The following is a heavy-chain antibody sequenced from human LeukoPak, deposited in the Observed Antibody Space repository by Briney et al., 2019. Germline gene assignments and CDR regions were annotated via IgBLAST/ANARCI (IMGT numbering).Heavy chain of an antibody. V-gene: IGHV3-9*01. CDR1: GFTFDDYA. CDR2: ISWNSGSI. Sequence: QPGGSLRLSCAASGFTFDDYAMHWVRQAPGKGLEWVSGISWNSGSIGYADSVKGRFTIARDNAKNSLYLQMNSLRAEDTALYYCAKDMKAWEVPHHDYNCYGMDVWGQGTTVTVS. CDR3: AKDMKAWEVPHHDYNCYGMDV. J-gene: IGHJ6*02. D-gene: IGHD1-26*01.